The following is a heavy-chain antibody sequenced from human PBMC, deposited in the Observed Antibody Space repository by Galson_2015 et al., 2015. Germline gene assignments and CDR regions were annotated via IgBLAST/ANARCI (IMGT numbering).Heavy chain of an antibody. J-gene: IGHJ4*02. CDR3: AKRMIAARSRSSEFDY. CDR1: GFTFSNAW. D-gene: IGHD6-6*01. CDR2: IKSKTDGGTT. V-gene: IGHV3-15*01. Sequence: SLRLSCAASGFTFSNAWMSWVRQAPGKGLEWVGRIKSKTDGGTTDYAAPVKGRFTISRDNSKNTLYLQMNSLRAEDTAVYYCAKRMIAARSRSSEFDYWGQGTLVTVSS.